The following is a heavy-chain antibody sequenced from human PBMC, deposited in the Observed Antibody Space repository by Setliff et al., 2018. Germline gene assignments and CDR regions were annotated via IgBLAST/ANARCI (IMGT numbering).Heavy chain of an antibody. Sequence: SRYSWSWIRQPPGTGLEWVSYISSSGTTKHYADSVKGRFTISRDDARNSMYLQMDSLRFEDTAVYYCARPLHIMGTSTAYAFDIWGQVTMVTVSS. CDR1: SRYS. CDR3: ARPLHIMGTSTAYAFDI. D-gene: IGHD1-26*01. CDR2: ISSSGTTK. V-gene: IGHV3-11*04. J-gene: IGHJ3*02.